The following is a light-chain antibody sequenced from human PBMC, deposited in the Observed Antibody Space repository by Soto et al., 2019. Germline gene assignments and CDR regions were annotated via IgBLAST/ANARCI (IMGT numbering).Light chain of an antibody. CDR1: QSVWTY. Sequence: EIVLTQSPATLSLYPGESAPLSCRASQSVWTYLAWYQQKRGQAPRLLMYDASNRASGVPARFSGSGSGTDFTLTIRSLEPEDFAVYYCQQRNNWPRSTFGKGTRLEIK. V-gene: IGKV3-11*01. J-gene: IGKJ5*01. CDR3: QQRNNWPRST. CDR2: DAS.